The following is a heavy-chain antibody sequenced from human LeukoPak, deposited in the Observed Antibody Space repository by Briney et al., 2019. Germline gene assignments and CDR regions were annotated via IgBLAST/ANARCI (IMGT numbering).Heavy chain of an antibody. J-gene: IGHJ6*03. CDR1: GGSISSGSYY. V-gene: IGHV4-61*02. D-gene: IGHD4-23*01. CDR2: IYTSGST. CDR3: AREKTTVVTRYYYYYYMDV. Sequence: SETLSLTCTVSGGSISSGSYYWRWIRQPAGKGLEWIGRIYTSGSTNYNPSLKSRVTISVDTSKNQFSLKLTYVTAADTAVYYCAREKTTVVTRYYYYYYMDVWGKGTTVTISS.